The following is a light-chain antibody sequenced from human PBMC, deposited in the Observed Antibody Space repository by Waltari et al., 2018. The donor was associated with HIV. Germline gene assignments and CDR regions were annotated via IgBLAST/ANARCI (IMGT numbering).Light chain of an antibody. CDR3: QQFYTLPYT. J-gene: IGKJ2*01. CDR2: GAS. V-gene: IGKV1-NL1*01. CDR1: QEISDS. Sequence: DIQMAQSPSSLSASVGARVTTPSRASQEISDSLAWYQYKPGQAPKRLLSGASTLEIGVPSRFSGSGSGTHYTLTINSLQPEDFATYYCQQFYTLPYTFGQGTQLEIK.